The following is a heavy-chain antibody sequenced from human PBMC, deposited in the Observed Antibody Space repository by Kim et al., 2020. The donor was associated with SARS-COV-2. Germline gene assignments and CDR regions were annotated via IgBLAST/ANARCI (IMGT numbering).Heavy chain of an antibody. Sequence: ASVKVSCKASGYTFTKYGISWVRQAPGQGLEWMGWVSGYNDNTNYAQKLQGRVTMTTDTSTSTAYMDLRSLISDDTAVYYCARDPTGAYRVDVWGQGPTVTVSS. CDR2: VSGYNDNT. CDR3: ARDPTGAYRVDV. CDR1: GYTFTKYG. J-gene: IGHJ6*02. V-gene: IGHV1-18*01. D-gene: IGHD1-26*01.